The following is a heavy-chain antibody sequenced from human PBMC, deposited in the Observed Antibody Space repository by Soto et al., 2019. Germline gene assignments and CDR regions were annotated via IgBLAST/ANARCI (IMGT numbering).Heavy chain of an antibody. CDR2: INPNSGGT. D-gene: IGHD6-6*01. V-gene: IGHV1-2*04. J-gene: IGHJ6*02. CDR1: GYTFTGYY. CDR3: ARDQLCIAARLAQSPLLYYYYGMDV. Sequence: ASVKVSCKASGYTFTGYYMHWVRQAPGQGLEWMGWINPNSGGTNYAQKFQGWVTMTRDTSISTAYMELSRLRSDDTAVYYCARDQLCIAARLAQSPLLYYYYGMDVWGQGTTVTVSS.